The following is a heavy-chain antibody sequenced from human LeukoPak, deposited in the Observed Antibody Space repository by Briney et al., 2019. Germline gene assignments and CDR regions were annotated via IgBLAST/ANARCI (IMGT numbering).Heavy chain of an antibody. CDR2: IYYSGST. CDR1: GGSISSSSYY. CDR3: ARTQYTVTTEGGNWFDP. D-gene: IGHD4-17*01. Sequence: SETLSLTCTVSGGSISSSSYYWGWLRQPPGKGLEWIGSIYYSGSTYYNPSLKSRVTISVDTSNNQFSLKLSSVTAADTAVYYCARTQYTVTTEGGNWFDPWGQGTLVTVSS. V-gene: IGHV4-39*07. J-gene: IGHJ5*02.